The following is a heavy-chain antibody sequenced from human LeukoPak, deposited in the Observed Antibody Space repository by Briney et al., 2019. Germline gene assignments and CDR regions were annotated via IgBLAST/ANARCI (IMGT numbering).Heavy chain of an antibody. CDR3: AKDFRYYYDSSGYFDY. CDR1: GFTFYDYA. D-gene: IGHD3-22*01. V-gene: IGHV3-9*01. CDR2: ISWNSGSI. J-gene: IGHJ4*02. Sequence: GGSLRLSCAASGFTFYDYAMHWVRQAPGKGLEWVSGISWNSGSIGYADSVKGRFTISRDNAKNSLYLQMNSLRAEDTALYYCAKDFRYYYDSSGYFDYWGQGTLVTVSS.